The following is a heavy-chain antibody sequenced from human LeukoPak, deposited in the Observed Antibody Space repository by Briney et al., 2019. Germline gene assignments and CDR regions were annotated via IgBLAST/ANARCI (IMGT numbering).Heavy chain of an antibody. D-gene: IGHD3-22*01. J-gene: IGHJ4*02. Sequence: GGSLRLSCAASGFTFDDYAMHWVRQAPGKGLEWVSGISWNSGSIGYADSVKGRFTISRDNAKNSLYLQMNSLRAEDTALYYCAKAPYYYDSSGYFDYWGQGTLVTVSS. CDR1: GFTFDDYA. V-gene: IGHV3-9*01. CDR3: AKAPYYYDSSGYFDY. CDR2: ISWNSGSI.